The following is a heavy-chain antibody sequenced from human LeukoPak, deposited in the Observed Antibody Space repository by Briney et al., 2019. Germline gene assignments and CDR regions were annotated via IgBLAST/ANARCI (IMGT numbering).Heavy chain of an antibody. J-gene: IGHJ6*03. D-gene: IGHD2-2*01. CDR3: AKVTTVVPAAFYYYYYMDV. CDR2: IYSGGST. V-gene: IGHV3-NL1*01. CDR1: GFTFSSYG. Sequence: PGGSLRLSCAASGFTFSSYGMHWVRQAPGKGLEWVSVIYSGGSTYYADSVKGRFTISRDNSKNTLYLQMNSLRAEDTAVYYCAKVTTVVPAAFYYYYYMDVWGKGTTVTVSS.